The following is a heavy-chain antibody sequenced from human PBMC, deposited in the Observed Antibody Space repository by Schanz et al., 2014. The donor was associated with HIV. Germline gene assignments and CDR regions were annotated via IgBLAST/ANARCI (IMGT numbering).Heavy chain of an antibody. J-gene: IGHJ4*02. CDR2: INTDNGDT. D-gene: IGHD2-21*02. CDR3: ARSSYGDHPYYFAL. CDR1: GYNFSGYY. V-gene: IGHV1-2*02. Sequence: QVQLVQSGADVKKPGASVRVSCKVSGYNFSGYYMHWVRQAPGQGLEWIGWINTDNGDTNYAQVFPARVTMMGDPSRSPVSMELRRLKSHAPAVYYCARSSYGDHPYYFALWGQGTPVAVS.